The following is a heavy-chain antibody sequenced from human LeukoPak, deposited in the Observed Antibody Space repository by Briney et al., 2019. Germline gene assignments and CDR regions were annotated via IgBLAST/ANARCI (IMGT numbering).Heavy chain of an antibody. J-gene: IGHJ4*02. D-gene: IGHD3-10*01. CDR2: ISGDGGST. V-gene: IGHV3-43*02. Sequence: GGSLRLSCAASGFTFDDYAMHWVRQAPGKGLEWVSLISGDGGSTYYADSVKGRFTISRENRKNSLYLQMNSLRTEDTALYYCAKDRYVGAQPDYWGQGTLVTVSS. CDR1: GFTFDDYA. CDR3: AKDRYVGAQPDY.